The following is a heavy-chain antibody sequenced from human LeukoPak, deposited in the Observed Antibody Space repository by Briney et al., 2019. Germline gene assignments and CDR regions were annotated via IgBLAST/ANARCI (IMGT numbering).Heavy chain of an antibody. Sequence: SETLSLTCTVSGGSISSGDYYWSWIRQPPGKGLEWIGYIYYSGSTYYNPSLKSRVTISVDTSKNQFSLKLSSVTAADTAVYYCARDFRGIAAAGTAYYFDYWGQGTLVTVSS. CDR2: IYYSGST. J-gene: IGHJ4*02. CDR3: ARDFRGIAAAGTAYYFDY. CDR1: GGSISSGDYY. D-gene: IGHD6-13*01. V-gene: IGHV4-30-4*01.